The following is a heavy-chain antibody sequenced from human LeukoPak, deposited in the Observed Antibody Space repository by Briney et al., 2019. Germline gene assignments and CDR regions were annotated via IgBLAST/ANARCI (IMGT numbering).Heavy chain of an antibody. CDR3: ARDLEGYDGSGSYYPHMDV. D-gene: IGHD3-10*01. V-gene: IGHV3-7*01. CDR1: GFTFSSYW. J-gene: IGHJ6*03. CDR2: IKQDGSEK. Sequence: PGGSLRLSCAASGFTFSSYWMSWVRQAPGKGLEWVANIKQDGSEKYYVDSVKGRFTISRDNAKNSLYLQMNSLRAEDTAVYYCARDLEGYDGSGSYYPHMDVWGKGTTVTISS.